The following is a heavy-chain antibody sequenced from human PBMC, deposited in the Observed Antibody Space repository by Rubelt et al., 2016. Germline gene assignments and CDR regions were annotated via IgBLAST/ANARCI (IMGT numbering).Heavy chain of an antibody. Sequence: QVQLQESGPGLVKPSETLSLTCTVSGGSISSYYWSWIRQPPGKGLEWIGYIYYSGSTNYNPSVSSVLTVSVETCKNQFSLELSSGTGAETAVYYGAAKCYSGHDSRMRGWLDPWGHGTVVTVSS. CDR1: GGSISSYY. D-gene: IGHD5-12*01. CDR2: IYYSGST. V-gene: IGHV4-59*01. J-gene: IGHJ5*02. CDR3: AAKCYSGHDSRMRGWLDP.